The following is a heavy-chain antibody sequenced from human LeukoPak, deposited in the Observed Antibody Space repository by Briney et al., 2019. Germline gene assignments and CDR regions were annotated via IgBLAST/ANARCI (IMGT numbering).Heavy chain of an antibody. D-gene: IGHD6-13*01. CDR1: GGSISSYY. CDR2: INYIRTT. J-gene: IGHJ6*02. Sequence: SETLSLTCTVSGGSISSYYWNWIRQPPGKGLEWIGYINYIRTTDYNPSLKSRVTISLDTSKNRFSLKLSSVTAADTAMYYCARSYSSSDHYYYYGMDVWGQGTTVTVSS. CDR3: ARSYSSSDHYYYYGMDV. V-gene: IGHV4-59*08.